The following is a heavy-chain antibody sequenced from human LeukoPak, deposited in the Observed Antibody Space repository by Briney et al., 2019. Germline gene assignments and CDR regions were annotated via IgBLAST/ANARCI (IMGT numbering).Heavy chain of an antibody. J-gene: IGHJ3*02. CDR2: IIPILGIA. CDR1: GYTFTKYG. CDR3: ARDDPDSSGYYFGAFDI. D-gene: IGHD3-22*01. V-gene: IGHV1-69*04. Sequence: SVKVSCKASGYTFTKYGISWVRQAPGQGLEWMGRIIPILGIANYAQKFQGRVTITADKSTSTAYMELSSLRSEDTAVYYCARDDPDSSGYYFGAFDIWGQGTMVTVSS.